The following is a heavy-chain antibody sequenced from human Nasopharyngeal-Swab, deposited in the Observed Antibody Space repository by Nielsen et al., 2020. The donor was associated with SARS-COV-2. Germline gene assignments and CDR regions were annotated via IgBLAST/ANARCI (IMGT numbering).Heavy chain of an antibody. Sequence: WVGQAPGQGLEWMGRIDPNTGGTSSAQIFQGRVTMTRDTSISTVYIEVTSLTSDDTAVYYCASGGGYCSSTSCSNWFDPWGQGTLVTVSS. D-gene: IGHD2-2*03. CDR2: IDPNTGGT. V-gene: IGHV1-2*06. CDR3: ASGGGYCSSTSCSNWFDP. J-gene: IGHJ5*02.